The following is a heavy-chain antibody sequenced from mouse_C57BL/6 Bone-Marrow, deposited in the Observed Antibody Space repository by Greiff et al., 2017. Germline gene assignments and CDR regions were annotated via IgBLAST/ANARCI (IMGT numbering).Heavy chain of an antibody. J-gene: IGHJ2*01. V-gene: IGHV1-26*01. CDR2: INPNNGGT. CDR1: GYTFTDYY. CDR3: ARRLYYFDY. Sequence: VQLQQSGPELVKPGASVKISCKASGYTFTDYYMNWVKQSHGKSLEWIGDINPNNGGTIYNQKFKGKATLTVDKSSSTAYMELRSLTSEDSAVYYCARRLYYFDYWGQGTTLTVSS.